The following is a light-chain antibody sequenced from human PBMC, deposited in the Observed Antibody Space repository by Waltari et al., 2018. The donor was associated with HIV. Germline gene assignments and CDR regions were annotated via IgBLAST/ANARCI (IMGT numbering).Light chain of an antibody. Sequence: QSVLTQPPSASGSPGQRVTISCSGSDCNMRNSFVYWYQTIPGKAPKRIIHRNKQRPSGVPDRFSGSRSGTSASLVISGLRSEDEADYHCAAWDDSLDGPVVFGGGTKVTVL. CDR2: RNK. CDR3: AAWDDSLDGPVV. V-gene: IGLV1-47*01. CDR1: DCNMRNSF. J-gene: IGLJ2*01.